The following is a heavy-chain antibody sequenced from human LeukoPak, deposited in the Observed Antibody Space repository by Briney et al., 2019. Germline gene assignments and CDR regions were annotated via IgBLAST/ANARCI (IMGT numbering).Heavy chain of an antibody. V-gene: IGHV3-21*01. CDR1: GFTFSSHS. Sequence: GGSLRLSCAASGFTFSSHSVNWVRQAPGKGLEWVSSISSSSSYIYYADSVKGRFTISRDNAKNSLYLQMNSLRAEDTAVYYCARSSGSSLEYFQHWGQGTLVTVSS. J-gene: IGHJ1*01. D-gene: IGHD1-26*01. CDR2: ISSSSSYI. CDR3: ARSSGSSLEYFQH.